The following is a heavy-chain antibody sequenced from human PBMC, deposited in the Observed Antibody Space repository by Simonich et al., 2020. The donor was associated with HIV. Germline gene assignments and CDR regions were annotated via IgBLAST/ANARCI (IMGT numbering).Heavy chain of an antibody. J-gene: IGHJ3*02. CDR3: ARVGIRMYAFDI. V-gene: IGHV4-31*03. CDR1: GGSISSDGSY. D-gene: IGHD1-20*01. Sequence: QVQLQESGPGLVKPSQTLSLTCPVSGGSISSDGSYWGWIRQHPGKGLEWIWYIYYSGNNYYNPSLKSRVTISVDTSKNQFSLKVSAVTAADTAVYYCARVGIRMYAFDIWGQGTMVTVSS. CDR2: IYYSGNN.